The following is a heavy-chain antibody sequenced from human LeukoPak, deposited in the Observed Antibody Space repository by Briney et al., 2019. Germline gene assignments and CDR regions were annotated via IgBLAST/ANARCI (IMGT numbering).Heavy chain of an antibody. Sequence: GESLKISCKGSGYSFTNYWIGWVRQMPGKGLEWMGIIYPGGSDTRYSPSFQGQVTISADKSINIAYLQWSSLKASDTAMYYCARQLAVAGTYDYWGRGTLVTVSS. CDR2: IYPGGSDT. V-gene: IGHV5-51*01. J-gene: IGHJ4*02. D-gene: IGHD6-19*01. CDR3: ARQLAVAGTYDY. CDR1: GYSFTNYW.